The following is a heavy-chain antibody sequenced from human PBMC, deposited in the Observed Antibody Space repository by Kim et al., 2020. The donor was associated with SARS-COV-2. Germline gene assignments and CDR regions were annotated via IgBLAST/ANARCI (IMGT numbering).Heavy chain of an antibody. J-gene: IGHJ3*02. CDR3: ASDSTPNDSIGWLDPVAAFDI. V-gene: IGHV4-31*01. D-gene: IGHD6-19*01. CDR1: GGSISSGGYY. CDR2: IYYSGST. Sequence: SETLSLTCTVSGGSISSGGYYWSWIRQHPGKGLEWIGYIYYSGSTYYNPSLKRQVTISVDTSKTQFSLKLSCVTAAATAVYYCASDSTPNDSIGWLDPVAAFDIWGQGTMVTVSS.